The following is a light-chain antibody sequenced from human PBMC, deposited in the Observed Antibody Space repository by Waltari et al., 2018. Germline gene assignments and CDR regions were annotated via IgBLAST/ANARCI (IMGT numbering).Light chain of an antibody. V-gene: IGKV3-20*01. CDR2: HAS. J-gene: IGKJ1*01. Sequence: EIVLTQSPDTLSFSPGESATLSCRASQSISKYLAWYQQKPGQAPRLLIYHASSRSTGIPDRFSGSGLGTDFSLTISRLEPEDFAVYYCQHYVSLPATFGQGTKLEIK. CDR1: QSISKY. CDR3: QHYVSLPAT.